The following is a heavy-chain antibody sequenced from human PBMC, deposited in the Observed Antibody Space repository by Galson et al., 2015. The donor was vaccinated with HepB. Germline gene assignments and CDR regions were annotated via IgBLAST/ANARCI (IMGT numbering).Heavy chain of an antibody. CDR2: ISAYNGNT. CDR1: GYTFTSYG. V-gene: IGHV1-18*04. CDR3: ARNGEGLYYYDSSGPDY. J-gene: IGHJ4*02. D-gene: IGHD3-22*01. Sequence: SVKVSCKASGYTFTSYGISWVRQAPGQGLEWMGWISAYNGNTNYAQKLQGRVTMTTDTSTSTAYMELRSLRSDDTAVYYCARNGEGLYYYDSSGPDYWGQGTLVTVSS.